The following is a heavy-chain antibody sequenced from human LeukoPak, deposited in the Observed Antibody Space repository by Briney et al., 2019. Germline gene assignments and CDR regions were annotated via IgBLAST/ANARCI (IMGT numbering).Heavy chain of an antibody. Sequence: PGGSLRLSRAASGFTFSSYSMNWVRQAPGKGLEWDSSIGSSSSYIYYADSVKGRFTISRDNSKNTLYLQMNSLRAEDTAVYYCARDRRLYYGSGTPKAYYYMDVWGKGTTVTISS. CDR2: IGSSSSYI. CDR1: GFTFSSYS. V-gene: IGHV3-21*04. J-gene: IGHJ6*03. CDR3: ARDRRLYYGSGTPKAYYYMDV. D-gene: IGHD3-10*01.